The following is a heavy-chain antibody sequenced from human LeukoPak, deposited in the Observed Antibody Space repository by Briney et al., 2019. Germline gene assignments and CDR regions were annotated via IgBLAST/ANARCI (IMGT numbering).Heavy chain of an antibody. CDR3: AREMGYYDSSGYYRLFDL. CDR1: GGSISSYY. J-gene: IGHJ2*01. Sequence: SETLSPTCTVSGGSISSYYWSWIRQPPGKGLEWIGYIYYSGSTNNNPSLKSRVTLSVDTSKNQFSLKLSSVTAADTAVYYCAREMGYYDSSGYYRLFDLWGRGTLVTVSS. V-gene: IGHV4-59*01. D-gene: IGHD3-22*01. CDR2: IYYSGST.